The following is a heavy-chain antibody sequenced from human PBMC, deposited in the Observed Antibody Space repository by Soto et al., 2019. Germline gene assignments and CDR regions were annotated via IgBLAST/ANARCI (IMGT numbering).Heavy chain of an antibody. V-gene: IGHV3-30*18. CDR2: ISDDGTRK. Sequence: QEHLVESGGGVVQPGKSLTLSCVASGLTFSGFGIHWVRQAPGKGLEWVSVISDDGTRKYYADSVKGRFTISRDNSKNSVALEMKNLRMEDTAVYHCAKDRDEYNWNNGGWFDPLGQGDVVSVSS. CDR1: GLTFSGFG. J-gene: IGHJ5*02. D-gene: IGHD1-20*01. CDR3: AKDRDEYNWNNGGWFDP.